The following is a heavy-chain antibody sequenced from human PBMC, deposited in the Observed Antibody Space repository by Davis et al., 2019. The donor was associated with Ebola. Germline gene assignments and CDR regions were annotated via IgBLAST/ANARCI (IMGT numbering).Heavy chain of an antibody. V-gene: IGHV3-53*01. J-gene: IGHJ6*03. Sequence: GESLKISCAASGFTFSSYSMNWIRQAPRKGLEWVSVIYGSGSTYYADSVKGRFTISRDNSKNTLYLQMNTLRAEDTAVYHCARRYTCSGNYMDVWGKGTTVTVSS. CDR1: GFTFSSYS. CDR3: ARRYTCSGNYMDV. D-gene: IGHD2-15*01. CDR2: IYGSGST.